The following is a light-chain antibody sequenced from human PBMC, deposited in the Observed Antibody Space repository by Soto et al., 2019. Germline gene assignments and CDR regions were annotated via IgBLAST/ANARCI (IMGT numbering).Light chain of an antibody. V-gene: IGLV2-14*01. CDR3: SSYTSSSSTLVV. CDR1: SSDVGGYNY. J-gene: IGLJ2*01. CDR2: EVS. Sequence: QSALTQPASVSGSPGQSITISCTGTSSDVGGYNYVSWYQQHPGKAPKLMIYEVSKRPSGVSNRFYGSKSGNTASLTISGLQAEDEDDYSCSSYTSSSSTLVVFGGGTKLTVL.